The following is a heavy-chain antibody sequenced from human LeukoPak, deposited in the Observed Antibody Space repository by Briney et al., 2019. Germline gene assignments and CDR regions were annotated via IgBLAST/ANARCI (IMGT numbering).Heavy chain of an antibody. CDR1: GGSISNSNYY. V-gene: IGHV4-39*07. Sequence: SETLSLTCTVSGGSISNSNYYWGWIRQPPGKGLEWIGSIFYSGSTDYNPSLKSRVTISVDTSKNQFSLKLSSVTAADTAVYYCARLLRRRVRIAVAGYYFDYWGQGTLVTVSS. CDR3: ARLLRRRVRIAVAGYYFDY. J-gene: IGHJ4*02. CDR2: IFYSGST. D-gene: IGHD6-19*01.